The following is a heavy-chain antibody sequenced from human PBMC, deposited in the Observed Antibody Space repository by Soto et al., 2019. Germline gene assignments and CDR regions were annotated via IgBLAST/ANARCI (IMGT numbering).Heavy chain of an antibody. CDR1: GGTFSSYA. CDR3: ARGWELPSPFDY. CDR2: IIPIFGTA. Sequence: ASVKVSCKASGGTFSSYAISWVRQAPGQGLEWMGGIIPIFGTANYAQKFQGRVTITADESTSTAYMELSSLRSEDTAVYYCARGWELPSPFDYWGQGTLVTVSS. J-gene: IGHJ4*02. V-gene: IGHV1-69*13. D-gene: IGHD1-26*01.